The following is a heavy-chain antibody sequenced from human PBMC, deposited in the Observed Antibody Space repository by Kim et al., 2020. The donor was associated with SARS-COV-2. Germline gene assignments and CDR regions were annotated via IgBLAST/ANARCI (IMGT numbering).Heavy chain of an antibody. V-gene: IGHV4-34*01. CDR3: ARGRFGSSSLRAFDI. CDR2: INHSGST. D-gene: IGHD6-13*01. Sequence: SETLSLTCAVYGGSFSGYYWSWIRQPPGKGLEWIGEINHSGSTNYNPSLKSRVTISVDTSKNQFSLKLSSVTAADTAVYYCARGRFGSSSLRAFDIWGQG. CDR1: GGSFSGYY. J-gene: IGHJ3*02.